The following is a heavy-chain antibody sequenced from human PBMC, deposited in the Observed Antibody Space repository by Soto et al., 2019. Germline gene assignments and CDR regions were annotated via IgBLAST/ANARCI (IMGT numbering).Heavy chain of an antibody. J-gene: IGHJ6*02. CDR1: EFTFNNYW. V-gene: IGHV3-74*01. CDR2: INTDGSTT. Sequence: EVQLVESGGGLVQPGGSLRLSCAASEFTFNNYWMHWVRQVPGKGLEWVSRINTDGSTTNYADSVMGRFTISRDNADNTVYLQMNSLRAEDTAVYYCESGIYLKYGLDVWGQGATVTVSS. CDR3: ESGIYLKYGLDV. D-gene: IGHD3-16*02.